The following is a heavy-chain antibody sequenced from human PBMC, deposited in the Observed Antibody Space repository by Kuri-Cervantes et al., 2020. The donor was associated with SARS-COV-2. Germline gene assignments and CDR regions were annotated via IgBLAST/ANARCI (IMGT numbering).Heavy chain of an antibody. Sequence: ASVKVSCKASGYTFTSYDINWVRQATGQGLEWMGWMNPNSGNTGYAQKFQGRVTMTRNTSISTAYMELSSLRSEDTAVYYCTRQGDDSSGLWWGWGQETLVTVSS. J-gene: IGHJ4*02. V-gene: IGHV1-8*01. D-gene: IGHD3-22*01. CDR3: TRQGDDSSGLWWG. CDR1: GYTFTSYD. CDR2: MNPNSGNT.